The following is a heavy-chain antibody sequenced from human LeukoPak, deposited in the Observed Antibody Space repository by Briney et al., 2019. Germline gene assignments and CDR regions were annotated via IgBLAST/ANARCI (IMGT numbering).Heavy chain of an antibody. Sequence: SETLSLTCTVSGGSISSYYWSWIRQPPGKGLEWIGYIYYSGSTNYNPSLKSRVTISVDTSKNQFSLKLSSVTAADTAVYYCARDGVGSSGWLGYWGQGTLVTVSS. J-gene: IGHJ4*02. CDR3: ARDGVGSSGWLGY. CDR2: IYYSGST. CDR1: GGSISSYY. V-gene: IGHV4-59*01. D-gene: IGHD6-19*01.